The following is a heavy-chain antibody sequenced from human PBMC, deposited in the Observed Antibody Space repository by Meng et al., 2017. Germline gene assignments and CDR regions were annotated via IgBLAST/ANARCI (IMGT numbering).Heavy chain of an antibody. D-gene: IGHD4-17*01. V-gene: IGHV3-9*01. CDR3: AKDGWAYGDYRGYFDY. J-gene: IGHJ4*02. CDR2: ISWNSSSI. CDR1: GFTFDDYA. Sequence: SLKISCAASGFTFDDYAMHWVRQAPGKGLEWVSGISWNSSSIGYADSVKGRFTISRDNAKNSLYLQMNSLRAEDTALYYCAKDGWAYGDYRGYFDYWGQGTLVTVSS.